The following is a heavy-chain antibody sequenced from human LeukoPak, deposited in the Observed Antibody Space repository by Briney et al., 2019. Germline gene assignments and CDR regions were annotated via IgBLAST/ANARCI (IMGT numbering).Heavy chain of an antibody. CDR3: ARAQVGTPTDC. CDR1: GFALSDYN. D-gene: IGHD1-26*01. Sequence: PGGSLRLSCAASGFALSDYNMEWVRQAPGRGLVWVARFTSDGNSMTYADFVKGRFTVSRDIAKNTLYLQMNSLRAEDTAVYYCARAQVGTPTDCWGQGTLVTVSS. J-gene: IGHJ4*02. CDR2: FTSDGNSM. V-gene: IGHV3-74*01.